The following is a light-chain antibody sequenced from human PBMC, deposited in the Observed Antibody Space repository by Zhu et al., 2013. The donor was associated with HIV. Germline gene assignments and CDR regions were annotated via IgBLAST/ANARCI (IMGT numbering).Light chain of an antibody. Sequence: QSVLTQPPSVSAAPGQKVTITCSGGSSNIGNNFVSWYQQLPGTAPKLLIYDNHRRPSDVPDRFPGSKSGTSATLAITGLQTADEGDYYCGTWDSALSVGVLGGGTKLTVL. CDR3: GTWDSALSVGV. CDR2: DNH. J-gene: IGLJ2*01. CDR1: SSNIGNNF. V-gene: IGLV1-51*01.